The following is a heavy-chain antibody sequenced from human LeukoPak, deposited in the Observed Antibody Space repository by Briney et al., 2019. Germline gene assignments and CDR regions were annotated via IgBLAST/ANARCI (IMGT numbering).Heavy chain of an antibody. D-gene: IGHD2-2*01. CDR2: INPSGGST. J-gene: IGHJ4*02. CDR3: ARDLVVVPAAMRPGFDY. V-gene: IGHV1-46*01. CDR1: GYTFTSYY. Sequence: ASVKVSCKAPGYTFTSYYMHWVRQAPGQGLEWMGIINPSGGSTSYAQKFQGGVTMTRDTSTSTVYMELSSLRSEDTAVYYCARDLVVVPAAMRPGFDYWGQGTLVTVSS.